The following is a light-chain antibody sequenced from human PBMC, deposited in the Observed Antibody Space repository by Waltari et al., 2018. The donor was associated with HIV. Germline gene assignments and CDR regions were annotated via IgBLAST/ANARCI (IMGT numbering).Light chain of an antibody. CDR1: SSNVGSDDL. J-gene: IGLJ1*01. CDR3: CSCPRSGIRYV. Sequence: QSALTQPASVSGSPGQSITISCTGTSSNVGSDDLVSWYQQHPGEAPKLIIYEVTKRPSGVSNRFSGSKSGNTASPTISGLQAEDEADYYCCSCPRSGIRYVFGTGTKVTVL. V-gene: IGLV2-23*02. CDR2: EVT.